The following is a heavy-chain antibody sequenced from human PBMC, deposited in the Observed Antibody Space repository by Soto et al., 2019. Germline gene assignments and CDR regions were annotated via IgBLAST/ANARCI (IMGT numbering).Heavy chain of an antibody. V-gene: IGHV3-23*01. CDR1: GFTFSSYA. CDR3: AKDLGTDDFWSAHYTYYDMDV. Sequence: EVQLLESGGGLVQPGGSLRLSCAASGFTFSSYALNWVRQAPGKGLEWVSVISGSGDNTYYADSVKGRFTISRDNSKNTLYLQMNSLRAEDTAVYYCAKDLGTDDFWSAHYTYYDMDVWGKGTTVTVSS. CDR2: ISGSGDNT. J-gene: IGHJ6*03. D-gene: IGHD3-3*01.